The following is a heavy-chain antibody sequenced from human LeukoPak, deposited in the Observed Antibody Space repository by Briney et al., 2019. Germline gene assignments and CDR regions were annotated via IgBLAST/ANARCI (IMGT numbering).Heavy chain of an antibody. Sequence: GASVKVSCKASGYTFTSYGISWVRQAPGQGLEWMGWISAYNGNTNYAQKLQGRVTMTTDTSTSTAYMELRSLRSDDTAVYYCARLYYDFWSGYYYYYYYYMDVWGKGTTVTVSS. D-gene: IGHD3-3*01. CDR3: ARLYYDFWSGYYYYYYYYMDV. V-gene: IGHV1-18*01. CDR1: GYTFTSYG. CDR2: ISAYNGNT. J-gene: IGHJ6*03.